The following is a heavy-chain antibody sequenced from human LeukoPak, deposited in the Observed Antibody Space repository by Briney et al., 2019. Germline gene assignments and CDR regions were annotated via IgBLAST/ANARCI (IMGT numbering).Heavy chain of an antibody. CDR3: ARVGGDYYYDSSGPDAFDI. J-gene: IGHJ3*02. D-gene: IGHD3-22*01. V-gene: IGHV3-30-3*01. CDR1: GFTFSSYA. Sequence: GGSLRPSCAASGFTFSSYAMHWVRQAPGKGLEWVAVISYDGSNKYYADSVKGRFTISRDNSKNTLYLQMNSLRAEDTAVYYCARVGGDYYYDSSGPDAFDIWGQGTMVTVSS. CDR2: ISYDGSNK.